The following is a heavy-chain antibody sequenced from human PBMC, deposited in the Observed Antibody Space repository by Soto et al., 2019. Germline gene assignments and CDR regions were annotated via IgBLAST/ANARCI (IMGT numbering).Heavy chain of an antibody. CDR2: INAGNGNT. D-gene: IGHD5-18*01. J-gene: IGHJ4*02. V-gene: IGHV1-3*01. Sequence: ASVKVSCKASGYTFTSYAMHWVRQAPGQRLEWMGWINAGNGNTKYSQKFQGRVTITRDTSASTAYMELSSLRSEDTAVYYCARDPGYSYVYNWGQGTLVIVSS. CDR1: GYTFTSYA. CDR3: ARDPGYSYVYN.